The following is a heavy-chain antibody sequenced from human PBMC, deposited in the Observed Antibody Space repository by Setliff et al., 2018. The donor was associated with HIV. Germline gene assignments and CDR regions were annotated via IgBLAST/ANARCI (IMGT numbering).Heavy chain of an antibody. CDR1: GGSISSSSYY. CDR3: ARGVISRDAFDI. Sequence: SSETLSLTCTVSGGSISSSSYYWGWIRQPPGKGLEWIGSIYYSGSTYYNPSLKSRVTISVDTSKNQFSLKLSPVTAADTAVYYCARGVISRDAFDIWGQGTMVTVSS. CDR2: IYYSGST. D-gene: IGHD2-21*01. V-gene: IGHV4-39*07. J-gene: IGHJ3*02.